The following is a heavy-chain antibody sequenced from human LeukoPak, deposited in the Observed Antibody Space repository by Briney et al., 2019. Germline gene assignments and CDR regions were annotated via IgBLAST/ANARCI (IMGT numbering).Heavy chain of an antibody. CDR3: ARGARGSYAFDI. CDR2: MNSDGSST. J-gene: IGHJ3*02. CDR1: GFTFSSYW. Sequence: GGALRLSFAASGFTFSSYWMEWVRQVPGKGRVWGSRMNSDGSSTNYADSVKGRFTISRDNAKNTLYLQMSNLRAEDTAVYYCARGARGSYAFDIWGQGTMVTVPS. V-gene: IGHV3-74*01. D-gene: IGHD3-10*01.